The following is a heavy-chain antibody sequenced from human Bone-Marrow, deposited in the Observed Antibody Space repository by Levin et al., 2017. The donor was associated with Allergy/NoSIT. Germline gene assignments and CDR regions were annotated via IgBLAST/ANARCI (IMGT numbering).Heavy chain of an antibody. D-gene: IGHD4-17*01. CDR3: VGINDYGDYEQYYFDY. J-gene: IGHJ4*02. V-gene: IGHV3-64D*06. Sequence: GESLKISCSASGFTFSSYAMHWVRQAPGKGLEYVSAISSNGGSTYYADSVKGRFTISRDNSKNTLYLQMSSLRAEDTAVYYCVGINDYGDYEQYYFDYWGQGTLVTVSS. CDR1: GFTFSSYA. CDR2: ISSNGGST.